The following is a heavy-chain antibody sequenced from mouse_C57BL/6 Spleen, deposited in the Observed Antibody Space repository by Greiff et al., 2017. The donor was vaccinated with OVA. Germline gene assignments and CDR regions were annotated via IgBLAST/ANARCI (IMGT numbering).Heavy chain of an antibody. Sequence: VQLQQSGPELVKPGASVKISCKASGYTFTDYYMNWVKQSHGKSLEWIGDINPNNGGTSYNQKFKGKATLTVDKSSSTAYMELRSLTSEDSAVYYCARGNYYFAYWGQGTLVTVSA. V-gene: IGHV1-26*01. CDR3: ARGNYYFAY. D-gene: IGHD2-1*01. J-gene: IGHJ3*01. CDR1: GYTFTDYY. CDR2: INPNNGGT.